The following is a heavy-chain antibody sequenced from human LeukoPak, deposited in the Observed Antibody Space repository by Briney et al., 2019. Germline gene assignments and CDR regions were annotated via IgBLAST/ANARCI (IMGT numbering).Heavy chain of an antibody. D-gene: IGHD6-13*01. CDR2: ISGSSTYI. Sequence: PGGSLRLSCAASGFTFSNHAMNWVRQASGKGLEWVSSISGSSTYIYSANSLKGRFSISRDNAKNPLYLQVNSLRAEDTAVYFCARASLSEIIAAEAFFDSWGQGTLVTVSS. V-gene: IGHV3-21*01. CDR1: GFTFSNHA. CDR3: ARASLSEIIAAEAFFDS. J-gene: IGHJ4*02.